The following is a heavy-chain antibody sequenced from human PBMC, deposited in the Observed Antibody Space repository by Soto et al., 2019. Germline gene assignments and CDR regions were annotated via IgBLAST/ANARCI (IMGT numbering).Heavy chain of an antibody. Sequence: ASVKVSCKASGYTFTGYYMHWVRQAPGQGLEWMGWINPNSGGTNYAQKFQGWVTMTRDTSISTAYMELSRLRSDDTAVYYCARDRLFIRIEADGHTYYYGMDVWGQGTTVTVSS. V-gene: IGHV1-2*04. J-gene: IGHJ6*02. CDR3: ARDRLFIRIEADGHTYYYGMDV. D-gene: IGHD6-13*01. CDR2: INPNSGGT. CDR1: GYTFTGYY.